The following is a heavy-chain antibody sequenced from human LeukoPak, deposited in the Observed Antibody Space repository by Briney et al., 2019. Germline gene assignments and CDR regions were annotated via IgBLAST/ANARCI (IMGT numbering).Heavy chain of an antibody. CDR1: GFTFSSYS. CDR3: ARDYYGDYHIDY. CDR2: ISSSSSYI. V-gene: IGHV3-21*01. Sequence: GGSLRLSCAASGFTFSSYSMNWVRQAPGKGLEWVSSISSSSSYIYYADSVKGRFTISSDNAKNSLYLQMNSLRAEDTAVYYCARDYYGDYHIDYWGQGTLVTVSS. J-gene: IGHJ4*02. D-gene: IGHD4-17*01.